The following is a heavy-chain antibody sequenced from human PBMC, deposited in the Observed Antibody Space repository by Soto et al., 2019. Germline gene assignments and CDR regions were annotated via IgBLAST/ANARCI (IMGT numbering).Heavy chain of an antibody. CDR1: GGSISSGDYY. CDR2: IYYSGST. D-gene: IGHD6-13*01. J-gene: IGHJ6*02. V-gene: IGHV4-30-4*01. CDR3: ARGSSWYLSYYYGMDV. Sequence: QVQLQESGPGLVKPSQTLSLTCTVSGGSISSGDYYWSWIRQPPGKGMEWIGYIYYSGSTYYNPSLKSRVTISGDTSKNQLSLKLSSVTAADTAVYYCARGSSWYLSYYYGMDVWGQGTTVTVSS.